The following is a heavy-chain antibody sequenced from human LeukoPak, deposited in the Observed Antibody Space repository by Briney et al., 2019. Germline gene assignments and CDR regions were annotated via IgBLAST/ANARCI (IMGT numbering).Heavy chain of an antibody. V-gene: IGHV3-23*01. Sequence: GGSLRLSCAVSGITLSNYGMTWVRQAPGKGLEWVAGISDSGGSTNYADSVKGRFTISRDNPKNTLYLQMNSLRAEDTAVYFCAKRGIVIRVILVGFHKEAYYFDSWGQGALVTVSS. CDR1: GITLSNYG. CDR2: ISDSGGST. D-gene: IGHD3-16*01. J-gene: IGHJ4*02. CDR3: AKRGIVIRVILVGFHKEAYYFDS.